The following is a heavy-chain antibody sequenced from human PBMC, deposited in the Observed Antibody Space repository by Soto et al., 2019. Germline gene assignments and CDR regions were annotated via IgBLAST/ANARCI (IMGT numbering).Heavy chain of an antibody. V-gene: IGHV5-51*01. CDR2: IYPDDSDT. J-gene: IGHJ6*02. CDR1: GCTLTNYW. CDR3: ARLEWIGSYDYFYGLDV. D-gene: IGHD1-26*01. Sequence: PGESLKISCKASGCTLTNYWIAWARQKPGKGMEWMGFIYPDDSDTRYSPSFQGQVTISADRSTKAADLQRSTLEASDTATYYCARLEWIGSYDYFYGLDVWGQGTTVTVSS.